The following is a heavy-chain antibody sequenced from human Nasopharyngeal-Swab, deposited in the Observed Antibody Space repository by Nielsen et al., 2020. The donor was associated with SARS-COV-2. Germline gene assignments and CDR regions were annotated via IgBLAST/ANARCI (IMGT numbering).Heavy chain of an antibody. Sequence: GESLKISCAASGFTFSDYYMSWIRQAPGKGLEWVSYISSSGSTIYYADSVKGRFTISRDNAKNSLHLQMNSLRAEDTAVYYCARADGSSFDYWGQGTLVTVSS. D-gene: IGHD6-13*01. CDR2: ISSSGSTI. CDR1: GFTFSDYY. CDR3: ARADGSSFDY. J-gene: IGHJ4*02. V-gene: IGHV3-11*04.